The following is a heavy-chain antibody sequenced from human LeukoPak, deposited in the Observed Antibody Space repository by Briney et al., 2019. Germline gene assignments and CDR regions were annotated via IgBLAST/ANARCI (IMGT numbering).Heavy chain of an antibody. V-gene: IGHV3-30*02. CDR1: GFTFSSYG. CDR3: AKDGDASYFDLDS. CDR2: IRYDGSNK. D-gene: IGHD7-27*01. Sequence: GGSLRLSCTPSGFTFSSYGMHWVRQAPGKGLEGVAFIRYDGSNKYYADSVKGRFTISRDNSKNTLNLEMNSLRAEDTAVYCCAKDGDASYFDLDSWGQGTLVTVSS. J-gene: IGHJ4*02.